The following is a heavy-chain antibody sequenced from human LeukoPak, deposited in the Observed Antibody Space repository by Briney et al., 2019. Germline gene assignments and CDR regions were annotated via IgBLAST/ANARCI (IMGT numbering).Heavy chain of an antibody. CDR3: ARVYYYGSGSYNSPFDY. CDR1: GFTVSSNY. V-gene: IGHV3-53*01. Sequence: QAGGSLRLSCAASGFTVSSNYMSWVRQAPGKGLEWVSVIYSGGSTYYADSVKGRFTISRDNSKNTLYLQMNSLRAEDTAVYYCARVYYYGSGSYNSPFDYWGQGTLVTVSS. CDR2: IYSGGST. D-gene: IGHD3-10*01. J-gene: IGHJ4*02.